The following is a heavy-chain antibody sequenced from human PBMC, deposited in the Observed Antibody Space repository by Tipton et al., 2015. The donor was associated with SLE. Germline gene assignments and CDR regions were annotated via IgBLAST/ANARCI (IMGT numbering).Heavy chain of an antibody. CDR2: IKSKAHGGTT. Sequence: SLRLSCTVSGFTFTNAWMSWVRQAPGKGREWVGRIKSKAHGGTTDYVAPVKGRFTMSRDDSKNTLYLQMNSLRTEDTAVYYCIPRGYSGYWGQGTLVTVPS. D-gene: IGHD5-12*01. J-gene: IGHJ4*02. CDR3: IPRGYSGY. CDR1: GFTFTNAW. V-gene: IGHV3-15*01.